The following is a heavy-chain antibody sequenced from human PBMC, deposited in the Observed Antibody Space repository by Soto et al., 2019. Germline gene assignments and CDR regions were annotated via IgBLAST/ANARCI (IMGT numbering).Heavy chain of an antibody. CDR3: TKSSGGSSSVGMDY. D-gene: IGHD6-6*01. Sequence: GGSLRLSCAGSGFIVKNYALNCVRKAPGKGLEWVASITRDGYNKYYADSVKGRFTISRDNSRDTLRLQMTALTIEDSSVYYCTKSSGGSSSVGMDYWGQGTRVTVSS. CDR2: ITRDGYNK. V-gene: IGHV3-30*04. CDR1: GFIVKNYA. J-gene: IGHJ4*02.